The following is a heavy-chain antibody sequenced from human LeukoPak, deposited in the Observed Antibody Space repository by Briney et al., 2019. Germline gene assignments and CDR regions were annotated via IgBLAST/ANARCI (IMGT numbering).Heavy chain of an antibody. CDR2: IYHSGST. V-gene: IGHV4-38-2*02. CDR1: GYSISSGYY. Sequence: ASETLSLTCTVSGYSISSGYYWGWIRQPPGKGLEWIGSIYHSGSTYYNPSLKSRVTISVDTSKNQFSLKLSSVTAADTAVYYCARAHSSSRMMADYWGQGTLVTVSS. CDR3: ARAHSSSRMMADY. J-gene: IGHJ4*02. D-gene: IGHD6-13*01.